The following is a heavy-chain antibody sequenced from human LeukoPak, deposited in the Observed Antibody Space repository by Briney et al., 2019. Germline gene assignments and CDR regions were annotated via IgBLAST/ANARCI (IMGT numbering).Heavy chain of an antibody. CDR1: GFTFSSYD. Sequence: GGSLRLSCAASGFTFSSYDMSWVRQAPGKGLEWVSIIYSGGSTFYADSVKGRFTISRDNSKNTLYLQMNSLRAEDTAVYYCARGGSYLSAFDIWGQGTMVTVSS. D-gene: IGHD1-26*01. V-gene: IGHV3-53*01. J-gene: IGHJ3*02. CDR3: ARGGSYLSAFDI. CDR2: IYSGGST.